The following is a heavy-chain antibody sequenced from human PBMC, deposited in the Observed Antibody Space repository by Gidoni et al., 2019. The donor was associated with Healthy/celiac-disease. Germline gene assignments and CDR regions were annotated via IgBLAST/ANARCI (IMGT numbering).Heavy chain of an antibody. CDR2: CRGGGGNT. V-gene: IGHV3-23*01. CDR1: VFTFSSCS. CDR3: AKATYYDILPGYQSGGGDAFDI. D-gene: IGHD3-9*01. J-gene: IGHJ3*02. Sequence: EVQLLESGGGVVQPGGSLRHSCAASVFTFSSCSMSWVRQAPGRGLGKGLGWCRACRGGGGNTNNSDSLKGRLTISQYNYKNTLYLKMNSLRAEDTAVYYCAKATYYDILPGYQSGGGDAFDIWGQGTMVTVSS.